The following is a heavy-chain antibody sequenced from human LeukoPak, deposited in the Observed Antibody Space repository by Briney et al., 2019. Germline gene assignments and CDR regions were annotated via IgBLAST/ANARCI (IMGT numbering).Heavy chain of an antibody. D-gene: IGHD2-2*01. CDR1: GFTFDDYA. V-gene: IGHV3-9*01. CDR3: ARPGYCSSTSCYAFFDY. Sequence: GGSLRLSCAASGFTFDDYAMHWVRQAPGKGLEWVSGISWNSGSIGYADSVKGRFTISRDNAKNSLYLQMNSLRAEDTAVYYCARPGYCSSTSCYAFFDYWGQGTLVTVSS. J-gene: IGHJ4*02. CDR2: ISWNSGSI.